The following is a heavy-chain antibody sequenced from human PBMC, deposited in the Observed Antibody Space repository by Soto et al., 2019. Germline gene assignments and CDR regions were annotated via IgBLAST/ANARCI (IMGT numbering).Heavy chain of an antibody. CDR1: GYTFTSYG. J-gene: IGHJ4*01. D-gene: IGHD2-2*01. V-gene: IGHV1-18*01. Sequence: QVQLVQSGAEVKKPGASVKVSCQASGYTFTSYGISWVRQAPGQGLEWMGWISAYNGNTNDAQKLQGRVTMSTDTSTSTDYMELRSLSSDDTAVYYCARGADSVLLQAAHFDYWGDGTRVTVST. CDR2: ISAYNGNT. CDR3: ARGADSVLLQAAHFDY.